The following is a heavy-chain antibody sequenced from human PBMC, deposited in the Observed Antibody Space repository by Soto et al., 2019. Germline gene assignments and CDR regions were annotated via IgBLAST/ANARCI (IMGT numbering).Heavy chain of an antibody. Sequence: SETLSLTCSVSGGSVSSGNYYWSWIRQPPGKGLEWIGYIYYTGSTNYNPSLKSRVTISVDTSKNQFSLKLSSVTAADTAVYYCARHAYYGDYRPVYDYWGQGTLVTVSS. CDR1: GGSVSSGNYY. V-gene: IGHV4-61*01. CDR3: ARHAYYGDYRPVYDY. J-gene: IGHJ4*02. D-gene: IGHD4-17*01. CDR2: IYYTGST.